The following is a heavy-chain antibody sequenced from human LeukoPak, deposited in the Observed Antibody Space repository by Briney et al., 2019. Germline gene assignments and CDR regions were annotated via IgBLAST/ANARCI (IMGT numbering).Heavy chain of an antibody. V-gene: IGHV3-53*01. CDR3: ARDSHSGSYYRLDY. J-gene: IGHJ4*02. D-gene: IGHD1-26*01. Sequence: GGSLRLSCVASGFTVSSSYMSWVRQAPGKGLEWVSVIYSGGSTYYADSVKGRFTISRDNSKNTLYLQMNSLRAEDTAVYYCARDSHSGSYYRLDYWGQGTLVTVSS. CDR1: GFTVSSSY. CDR2: IYSGGST.